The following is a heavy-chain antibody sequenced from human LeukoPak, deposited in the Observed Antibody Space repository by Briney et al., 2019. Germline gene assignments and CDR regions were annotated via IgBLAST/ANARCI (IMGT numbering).Heavy chain of an antibody. CDR3: ARGGLGAMVHFDY. J-gene: IGHJ4*02. D-gene: IGHD5-18*01. Sequence: SXKVSCKASGGTFSSYAISWVRQAPGQGLEWMGGIIPIFGTANYAQKFQGRVTITTDESTSTAYMELSSLRSEDTAVYYCARGGLGAMVHFDYWGQGTLVTVSS. CDR2: IIPIFGTA. CDR1: GGTFSSYA. V-gene: IGHV1-69*05.